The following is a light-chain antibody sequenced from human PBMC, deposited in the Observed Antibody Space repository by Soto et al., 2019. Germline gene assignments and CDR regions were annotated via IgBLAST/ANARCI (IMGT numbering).Light chain of an antibody. CDR3: QQYNTHS. CDR2: DAS. CDR1: QNIFTW. Sequence: DIQMTQSPSTLSASVGDRVTITCRASQNIFTWLAWYQHKPGKAPKLLIYDASFLESGVPSRFSGSGSGTLFTLTISSLQSDDFASYYCQQYNTHSFGGVTKVDIK. J-gene: IGKJ4*01. V-gene: IGKV1-5*01.